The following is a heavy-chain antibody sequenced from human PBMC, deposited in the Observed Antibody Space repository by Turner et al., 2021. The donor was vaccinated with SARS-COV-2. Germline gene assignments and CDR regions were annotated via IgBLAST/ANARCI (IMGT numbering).Heavy chain of an antibody. Sequence: QVQLVASGGGVVQPGRSLRPSCAASGFTFRSYGMHWVRQAPGKGLEWVAVISYDGSNKYYADSVKGRFTISRDNSKNTLYLQMNSLRAEDTAVYYCALSPGGYSSSWYYFDYWGQGTLVTVSS. J-gene: IGHJ4*02. CDR2: ISYDGSNK. CDR1: GFTFRSYG. CDR3: ALSPGGYSSSWYYFDY. V-gene: IGHV3-30*03. D-gene: IGHD6-13*01.